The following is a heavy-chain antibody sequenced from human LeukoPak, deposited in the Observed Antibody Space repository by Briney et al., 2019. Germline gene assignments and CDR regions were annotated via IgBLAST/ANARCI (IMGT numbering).Heavy chain of an antibody. CDR3: ARSTVYFDAFDI. D-gene: IGHD2/OR15-2a*01. Sequence: SETLSLICAVYGGSFSGYYWSWIRQPPGKGLEWIGEINHSGSTNYNPSLKSRVTISVETSKNQFSLKLSSVTAADTAVYYCARSTVYFDAFDIWGQGTMVTVSS. V-gene: IGHV4-34*01. CDR2: INHSGST. J-gene: IGHJ3*02. CDR1: GGSFSGYY.